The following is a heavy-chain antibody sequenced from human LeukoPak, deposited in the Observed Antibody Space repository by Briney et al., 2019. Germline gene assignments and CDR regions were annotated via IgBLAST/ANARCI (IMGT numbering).Heavy chain of an antibody. V-gene: IGHV1-18*04. D-gene: IGHD3-16*02. CDR1: GYTFTDHH. CDR2: TIPNSGGT. J-gene: IGHJ3*02. CDR3: ARDCVNYDYVWGSYRDAFDI. Sequence: GASVKVSCKASGYTFTDHHMHWVRQAPGQGPEWMGWTIPNSGGTKYAQKLQGRVTMTTDTSTSTAYMELRSLRSDDTAVYYCARDCVNYDYVWGSYRDAFDIWGQGAMVTVSS.